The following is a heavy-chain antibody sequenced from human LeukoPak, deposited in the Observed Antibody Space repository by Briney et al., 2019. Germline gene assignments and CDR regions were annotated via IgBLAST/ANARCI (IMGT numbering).Heavy chain of an antibody. CDR2: IYYSGST. D-gene: IGHD3-22*01. Sequence: SETLSLTCTVSGGSISSYYWSWVRQPPGKGLEGIGYIYYSGSTNYNPSLTSRVTISVDTSKNQFSLKLSSVTAADTAVYYCARDATRYYYDSSGYYRPDAFDIWGQGTMVTVSS. CDR1: GGSISSYY. CDR3: ARDATRYYYDSSGYYRPDAFDI. J-gene: IGHJ3*02. V-gene: IGHV4-59*01.